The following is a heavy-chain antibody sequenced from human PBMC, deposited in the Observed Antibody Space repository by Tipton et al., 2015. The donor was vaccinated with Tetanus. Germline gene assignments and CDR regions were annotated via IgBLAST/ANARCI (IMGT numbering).Heavy chain of an antibody. Sequence: SLRLSCVVSGFSLSSYTMNWVRQAPGKGLEWVSSISSTSAYIYYADSLKGRFTISRDNAKNSLYLQMNSLRVEDTAIYYCVSGSALGNWGQGARVTVSS. CDR3: VSGSALGN. V-gene: IGHV3-21*01. D-gene: IGHD6-25*01. CDR2: ISSTSAYI. CDR1: GFSLSSYT. J-gene: IGHJ4*02.